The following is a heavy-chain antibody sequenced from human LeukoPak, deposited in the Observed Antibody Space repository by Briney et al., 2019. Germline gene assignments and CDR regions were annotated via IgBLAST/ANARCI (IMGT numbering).Heavy chain of an antibody. CDR3: AKVVSGYHFDY. J-gene: IGHJ4*02. Sequence: GRSLRLSCAASGFTFSSYGMHWVRQAPGKGLEWVAVIWYDGSNKYYADSVKGRFTISRDNSQNTLYLQMNTLRAEDTAVYYCAKVVSGYHFDYWGQGTLVTVSS. CDR1: GFTFSSYG. V-gene: IGHV3-33*06. D-gene: IGHD5-12*01. CDR2: IWYDGSNK.